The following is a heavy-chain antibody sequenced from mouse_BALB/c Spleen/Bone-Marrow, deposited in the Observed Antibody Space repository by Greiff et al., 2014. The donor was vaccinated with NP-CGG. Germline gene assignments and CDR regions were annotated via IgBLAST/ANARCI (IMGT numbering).Heavy chain of an antibody. Sequence: QVQLKQSGPELVRPGVSVKISCKGFGYTFTGYAIHWVKQSHAKTLEWIGVISSYSGNTSYNQKFKGRATMTVDKSSSTAYMELARLTSEDSAIYYCASTAGTQYDYFAYWGQGTTLTVSS. CDR2: ISSYSGNT. CDR3: ASTAGTQYDYFAY. D-gene: IGHD1-2*01. V-gene: IGHV1-67*01. CDR1: GYTFTGYA. J-gene: IGHJ2*01.